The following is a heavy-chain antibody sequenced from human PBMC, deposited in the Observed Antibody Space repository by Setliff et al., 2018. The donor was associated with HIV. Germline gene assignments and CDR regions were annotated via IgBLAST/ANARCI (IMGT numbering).Heavy chain of an antibody. CDR1: GASIRSQY. CDR2: ISYSGST. D-gene: IGHD5-18*01. CDR3: ARTRGYSYGTLAGFDY. J-gene: IGHJ4*01. V-gene: IGHV4-59*11. Sequence: PSETLSLTCTVSGASIRSQYWRWIRKPPGKGLEWIVYISYSGSTNYNPSLESRVAMSVDTPKQQFSLEVSSVTAADTAVYYCARTRGYSYGTLAGFDYWGRGSLVTVSS.